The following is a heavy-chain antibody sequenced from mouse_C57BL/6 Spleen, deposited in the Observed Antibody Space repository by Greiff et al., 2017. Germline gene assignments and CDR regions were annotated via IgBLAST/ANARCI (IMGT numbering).Heavy chain of an antibody. Sequence: VQLQQSGAELMKPGASVKLSCKATGYTFTGYWIDWVKQRPGHGLEWIGGIFPGSGSTNYNEKFKGKATFTADTSSTAAYMQLRSLTTEDSAIYCCERLDGKAFAYWGQGTLVTVSA. V-gene: IGHV1-9*01. J-gene: IGHJ3*01. CDR2: IFPGSGST. D-gene: IGHD2-1*01. CDR3: ERLDGKAFAY. CDR1: GYTFTGYW.